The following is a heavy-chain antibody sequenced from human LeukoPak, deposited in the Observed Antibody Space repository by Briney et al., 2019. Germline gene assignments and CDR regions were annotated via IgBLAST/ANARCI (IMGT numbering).Heavy chain of an antibody. D-gene: IGHD4-17*01. CDR1: GGSISSSSYY. Sequence: SETLSLTCTVSGGSISSSSYYWGWIRQPPGKGLEWIGEINHSGSTNYNPSLKSRVTISVDTSKNQFSLKLSSVTAADTAVYYCARVHPVDYGDYFVPGSSWDKGYFDYWGQGTLVTVSS. J-gene: IGHJ4*02. CDR3: ARVHPVDYGDYFVPGSSWDKGYFDY. V-gene: IGHV4-39*07. CDR2: INHSGST.